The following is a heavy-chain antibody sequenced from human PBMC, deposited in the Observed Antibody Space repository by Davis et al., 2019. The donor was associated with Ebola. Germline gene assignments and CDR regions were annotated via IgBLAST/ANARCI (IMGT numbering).Heavy chain of an antibody. D-gene: IGHD4-17*01. Sequence: PSETLSLTCTVSGGSISSYYWSWIRRPPGKRLEWIGSIYYSGSTNYSPSLKSRVTISVDTSKKQFSLKLSSVTAADTAVYYCAREGDYGDYGSFDYWGQGSLVTVSS. CDR2: IYYSGST. CDR1: GGSISSYY. J-gene: IGHJ4*02. V-gene: IGHV4-59*12. CDR3: AREGDYGDYGSFDY.